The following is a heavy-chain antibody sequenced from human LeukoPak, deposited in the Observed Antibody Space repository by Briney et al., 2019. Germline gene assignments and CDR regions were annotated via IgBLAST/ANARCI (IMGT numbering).Heavy chain of an antibody. CDR2: IYYSGST. CDR1: GGSISSYY. D-gene: IGHD6-6*01. Sequence: PSETLSLTCTVCGGSISSYYWSWIRQPPGKGLEWIGYIYYSGSTNYNPSLKSRVTISVDTSKNQFSLKLSSVTAADTAVYYCLTPRKLQLDYYYYYMDVWGKGTTVTVSS. J-gene: IGHJ6*03. CDR3: LTPRKLQLDYYYYYMDV. V-gene: IGHV4-59*01.